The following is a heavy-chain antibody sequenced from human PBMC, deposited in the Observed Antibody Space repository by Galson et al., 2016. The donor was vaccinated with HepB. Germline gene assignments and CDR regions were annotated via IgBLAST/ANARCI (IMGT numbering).Heavy chain of an antibody. CDR1: GFSFSNYA. Sequence: SLRLSCAASGFSFSNYAMSWVRQAPGKGLEWVSGISDSGGNTYFADSVKGRFTISRDNSRNTLYLQMNSLRVEDTAVYYCAKGTTLQVHFGYFDHWGQGTLVTVPS. J-gene: IGHJ4*02. D-gene: IGHD1/OR15-1a*01. V-gene: IGHV3-23*01. CDR2: ISDSGGNT. CDR3: AKGTTLQVHFGYFDH.